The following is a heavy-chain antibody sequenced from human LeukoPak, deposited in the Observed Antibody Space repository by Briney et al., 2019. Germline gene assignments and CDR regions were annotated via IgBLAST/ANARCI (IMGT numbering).Heavy chain of an antibody. CDR1: GGSISSYY. D-gene: IGHD3-10*01. CDR3: ARGGTTMVRGEFDP. J-gene: IGHJ5*02. Sequence: SETLSLTCTVSGGSISSYYWSWIRQPAGKGLEWIGRIYTSGSTNYNPSLKSRVTMSVDTSKNQFSLKLSSVTAADTAVYYCARGGTTMVRGEFDPWGQGTLVTVSS. CDR2: IYTSGST. V-gene: IGHV4-4*07.